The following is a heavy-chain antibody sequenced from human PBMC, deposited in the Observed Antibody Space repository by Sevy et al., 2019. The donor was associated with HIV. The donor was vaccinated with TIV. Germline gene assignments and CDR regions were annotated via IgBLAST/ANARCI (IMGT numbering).Heavy chain of an antibody. CDR3: AGTKDYYDNSGDPFDY. CDR2: YDPEDAET. V-gene: IGHV1-24*01. D-gene: IGHD3-22*01. Sequence: ASVKVSCKVSGKTLTALAIHWVRQAPGKGLEWMVTYDPEDAETYYAQRFQGRVTMTEDTSTDPAYMEMSSLGSEDTAVFYCAGTKDYYDNSGDPFDYWGQGTLVTVSS. J-gene: IGHJ4*02. CDR1: GKTLTALA.